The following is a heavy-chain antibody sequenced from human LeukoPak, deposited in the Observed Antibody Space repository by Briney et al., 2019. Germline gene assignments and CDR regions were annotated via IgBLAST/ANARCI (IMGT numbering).Heavy chain of an antibody. V-gene: IGHV3-72*01. CDR1: GFTFSDHY. CDR2: TRNKANSYTT. CDR3: ARVKAVGATEDY. D-gene: IGHD1-26*01. Sequence: GGSLRLSCAASGFTFSDHYMDWVRQAPGKGLEWVGRTRNKANSYTTEYAACVRGRFTISRDDSKNSLYLQMKSLKSEDTAVDYCARVKAVGATEDYWGQGTLVTVSS. J-gene: IGHJ4*02.